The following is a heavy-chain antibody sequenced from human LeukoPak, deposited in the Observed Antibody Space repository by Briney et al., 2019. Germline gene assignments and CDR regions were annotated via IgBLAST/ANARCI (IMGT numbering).Heavy chain of an antibody. D-gene: IGHD1-14*01. CDR1: GFTFSSYW. CDR3: AKNPTGFPNWFDP. CDR2: IKQDGSEK. Sequence: GGSLRLSCAASGFTFSSYWMSWVRQAPGKGLEWVANIKQDGSEKYYVDSVKGRFTISRDNSKNTLYLQMNSLRVEDTAVYYCAKNPTGFPNWFDPWGQGTLVTVSS. V-gene: IGHV3-7*03. J-gene: IGHJ5*02.